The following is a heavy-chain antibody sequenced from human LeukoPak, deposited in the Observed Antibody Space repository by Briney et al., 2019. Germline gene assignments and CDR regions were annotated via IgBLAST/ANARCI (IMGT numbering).Heavy chain of an antibody. J-gene: IGHJ4*02. CDR2: ISYDGSNK. CDR3: ARDPLGDSTYYFDY. V-gene: IGHV3-30-3*01. Sequence: GGSLRLSCAASGFTFSSYAIHWVRQAPGKGLEWVAVISYDGSNKYYADSVKGRFTISRDNSKNTLYLQMNSLRAKDTAVYYCARDPLGDSTYYFDYWGQGTLVTVSS. D-gene: IGHD2-21*01. CDR1: GFTFSSYA.